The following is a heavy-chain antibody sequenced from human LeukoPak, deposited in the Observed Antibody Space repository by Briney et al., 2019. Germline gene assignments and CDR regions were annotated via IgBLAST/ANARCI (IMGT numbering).Heavy chain of an antibody. V-gene: IGHV4-34*01. CDR3: ARGRSHTAGILMVRGARSDYYYYMDV. CDR1: GFTFSSYS. Sequence: GSLRLSCAASGFTFSSYSMNWVRQPPGKGLEWIGEINYTGSTNYNPSLKSRVTISVDTSKNQFSLKVSSVTAADTAVYYCARGRSHTAGILMVRGARSDYYYYMDVWGKGTTVTVSS. J-gene: IGHJ6*03. D-gene: IGHD3-10*01. CDR2: INYTGST.